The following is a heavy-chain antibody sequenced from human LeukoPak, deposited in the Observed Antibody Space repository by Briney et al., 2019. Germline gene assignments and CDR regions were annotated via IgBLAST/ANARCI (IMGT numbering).Heavy chain of an antibody. CDR3: AKSLDYYDFWSGFDY. Sequence: GGSLRLSCAASGFTFDDYAMHWVRQAPGKGLEWVSGISWNSGSIGYADSVKGRFTISRDNSKNTLYLQMNSLRAEDTAVYYCAKSLDYYDFWSGFDYWGQGTLVTVSS. CDR2: ISWNSGSI. D-gene: IGHD3-3*01. J-gene: IGHJ4*02. V-gene: IGHV3-9*01. CDR1: GFTFDDYA.